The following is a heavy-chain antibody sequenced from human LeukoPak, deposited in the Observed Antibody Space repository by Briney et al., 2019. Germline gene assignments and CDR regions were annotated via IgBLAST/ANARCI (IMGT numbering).Heavy chain of an antibody. CDR2: ISSSGSTI. V-gene: IGHV3-48*03. Sequence: PGGSLRLSCAASGFSFNSFEMSWVRQAPGKGLEWVSYISSSGSTIYYADSVKGRFTTSRDNAKNSLYLQMNSLRAEDTAVYYCARGWYNSGYYCDYWGQGTLVTVSS. CDR3: ARGWYNSGYYCDY. J-gene: IGHJ4*02. D-gene: IGHD6-19*01. CDR1: GFSFNSFE.